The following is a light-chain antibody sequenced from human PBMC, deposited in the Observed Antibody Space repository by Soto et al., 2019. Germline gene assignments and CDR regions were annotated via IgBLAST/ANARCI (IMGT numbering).Light chain of an antibody. CDR3: QQYGSSPQT. V-gene: IGKV3-20*01. CDR1: QSVSSSY. CDR2: GAS. J-gene: IGKJ1*01. Sequence: EIVLTQSPGTLSLSPGERATLSCRASQSVSSSYLAWYQQKPGQAPRLLIYGASSRATGIPDRFSGSGSGTDFTLTISRLEPEDFALYYCQQYGSSPQTFCQGTKVDIK.